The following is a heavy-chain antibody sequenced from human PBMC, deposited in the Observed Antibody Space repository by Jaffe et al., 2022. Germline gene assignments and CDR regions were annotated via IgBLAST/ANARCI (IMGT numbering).Heavy chain of an antibody. CDR3: ASYLSLGYCSGGSCYWFDY. CDR1: GGSISSSSYY. CDR2: IYYSGST. Sequence: QLQLQESGPGLVKPSETLSLTCTVSGGSISSSSYYWGWIRQPPGKGLEWIGSIYYSGSTYYNPSLKSRVTISVDTSKNQFSLKLSSVTAADTAVYYCASYLSLGYCSGGSCYWFDYWGQGTLVTVSS. D-gene: IGHD2-15*01. J-gene: IGHJ4*02. V-gene: IGHV4-39*01.